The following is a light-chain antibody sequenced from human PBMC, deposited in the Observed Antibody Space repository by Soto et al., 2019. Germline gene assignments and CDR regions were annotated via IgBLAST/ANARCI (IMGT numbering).Light chain of an antibody. CDR1: NIGTKG. CDR2: DDT. J-gene: IGLJ2*01. CDR3: QVWHIISDHVV. Sequence: SYELTQPPSASVAPGQTATITCGGKNIGTKGVHWYQQRPGQAPMLVLYDDTDRPSGIPERFSGSNSGNTATLTISRVEVGDEADYYCQVWHIISDHVVFGGGTKLTVL. V-gene: IGLV3-21*02.